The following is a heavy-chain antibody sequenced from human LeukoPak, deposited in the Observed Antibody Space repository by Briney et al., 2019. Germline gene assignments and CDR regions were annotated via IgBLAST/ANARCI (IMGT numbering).Heavy chain of an antibody. V-gene: IGHV3-23*01. CDR2: ISGSGGST. J-gene: IGHJ4*02. D-gene: IGHD2-2*02. CDR1: GFNFANHA. CDR3: AKATIVVVPAAIVDY. Sequence: PGGSLRLSCAASGFNFANHAISWVRQTPGKGLEWVSAISGSGGSTYYADSVKGRFTISRDNSKNTLYLQMNSLRAEDTAVYYCAKATIVVVPAAIVDYWGQGTLVTVSS.